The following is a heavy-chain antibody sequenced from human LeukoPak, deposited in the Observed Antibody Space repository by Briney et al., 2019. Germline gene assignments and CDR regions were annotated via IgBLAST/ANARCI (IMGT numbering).Heavy chain of an antibody. D-gene: IGHD3-3*01. V-gene: IGHV4-39*01. CDR1: GGSFSSYY. Sequence: SETLSLTCAVYGGSFSSYYWGWIRQPPGKGLEWIGSIYYSGSTYYNPSLKSRVTISVDTSKNQFSLKLSSVTAADTAVYYCARTNYDFWSGYIYGMDVWGQGTTVTVSS. CDR3: ARTNYDFWSGYIYGMDV. J-gene: IGHJ6*02. CDR2: IYYSGST.